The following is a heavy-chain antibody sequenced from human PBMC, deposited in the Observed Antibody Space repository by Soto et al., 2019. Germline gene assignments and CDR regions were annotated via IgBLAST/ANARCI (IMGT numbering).Heavy chain of an antibody. CDR1: GGSISSGDYY. Sequence: QVQLQESGPGLVKPSQTLSLTCTVSGGSISSGDYYWSWIRQPPGKGLEWIGYIYYSGSTYYNPSLKSRVTISVDTSKNQFSLKLSSVTAADTAVYYCARGRTLPAAIYYYYGMDVWGQGTTVTVSS. D-gene: IGHD2-2*01. V-gene: IGHV4-30-4*01. J-gene: IGHJ6*02. CDR3: ARGRTLPAAIYYYYGMDV. CDR2: IYYSGST.